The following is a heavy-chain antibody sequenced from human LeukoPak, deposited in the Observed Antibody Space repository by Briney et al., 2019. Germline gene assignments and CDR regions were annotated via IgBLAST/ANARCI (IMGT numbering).Heavy chain of an antibody. CDR2: IYGAVNI. D-gene: IGHD3-3*01. CDR1: GFTVSSNY. J-gene: IGHJ3*01. V-gene: IGHV3-66*02. Sequence: GGSLRLSCAASGFTVSSNYMSWVRQAPGKGLEWVSVIYGAVNIYYADSVKGRFTISRDNSKNTLYLQMNSLRTEDTAVYYCARDQPLEHWGQGTIVTVSS. CDR3: ARDQPLEH.